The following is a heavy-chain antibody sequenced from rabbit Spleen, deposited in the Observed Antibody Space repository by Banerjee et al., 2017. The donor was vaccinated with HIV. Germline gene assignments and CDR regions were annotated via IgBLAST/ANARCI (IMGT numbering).Heavy chain of an antibody. CDR3: ARDTATSFSTYGMDL. J-gene: IGHJ6*01. D-gene: IGHD1-1*01. CDR1: GFDFSSNA. V-gene: IGHV1S47*01. CDR2: IYNGDGST. Sequence: QEQLVESGGGLVQPEGSLTLTCRASGFDFSSNAMCWVRQAPGKGPEWIACIYNGDGSTYYASWAKGRFTISKTSSTTVTLQMTSLTAADTATYFCARDTATSFSTYGMDLWGQGTLVTVS.